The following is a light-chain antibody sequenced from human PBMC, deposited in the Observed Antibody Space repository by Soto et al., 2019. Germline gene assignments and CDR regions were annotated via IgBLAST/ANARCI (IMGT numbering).Light chain of an antibody. CDR1: SSDVGGYEY. CDR2: DVT. CDR3: SSYTSINSRV. Sequence: QSVLSQPASVSGSPGQSITISCTGTSSDVGGYEYVSWYQHQPGKAPKLIIYDVTNRPSGVSNRFSGSKSGNTASLTISGIQTEDEADYHCSSYTSINSRVFGTGTKLTVL. V-gene: IGLV2-14*01. J-gene: IGLJ1*01.